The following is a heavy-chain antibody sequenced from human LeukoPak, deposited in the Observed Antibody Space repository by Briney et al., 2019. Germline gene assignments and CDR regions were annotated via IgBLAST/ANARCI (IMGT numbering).Heavy chain of an antibody. CDR1: GGTFSSYA. CDR3: ARPGRLTGAGAFDI. CDR2: IVPILGIA. D-gene: IGHD6-19*01. Sequence: SVKVSCKASGGTFSSYAISWVRQAPGQGLEWMGRIVPILGIANYAQKFQGRVTITADKSTSTAYMELSSLRSEDTAVYYCARPGRLTGAGAFDIWGQGTMVTVSS. V-gene: IGHV1-69*04. J-gene: IGHJ3*02.